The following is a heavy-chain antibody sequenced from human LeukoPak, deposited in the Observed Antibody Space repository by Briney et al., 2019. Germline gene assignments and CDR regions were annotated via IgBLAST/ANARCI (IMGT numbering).Heavy chain of an antibody. CDR1: GFIFSDYD. Sequence: GGSLRLTCAASGFIFSDYDMNWVRQAPGQGLEWVSSISSSGSYISYADSVKGRFTISRDNAKNSLYLQLNSLRAEDTAVYYCAREGHWNYYFDYWGQGTLVTVSS. V-gene: IGHV3-21*01. D-gene: IGHD1-7*01. CDR3: AREGHWNYYFDY. CDR2: ISSSGSYI. J-gene: IGHJ4*02.